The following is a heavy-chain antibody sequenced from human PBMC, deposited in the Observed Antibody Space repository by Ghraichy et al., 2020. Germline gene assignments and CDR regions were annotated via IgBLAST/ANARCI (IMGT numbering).Heavy chain of an antibody. CDR2: ISSSSSTI. D-gene: IGHD2-15*01. V-gene: IGHV3-48*02. CDR3: ASDHPGGGGSCYGQYCYDYYGMDV. Sequence: GGSLRLSCAASGFTFSSYSMNWVRQAPGKGLEWVSYISSSSSTIYYADSVKGRFTISRDNAKNSLYLQMNSLRDEDTAVYYCASDHPGGGGSCYGQYCYDYYGMDVWRRGTTVTVS. J-gene: IGHJ6*02. CDR1: GFTFSSYS.